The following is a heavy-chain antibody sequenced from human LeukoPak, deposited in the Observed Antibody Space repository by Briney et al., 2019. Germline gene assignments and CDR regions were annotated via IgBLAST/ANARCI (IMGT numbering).Heavy chain of an antibody. D-gene: IGHD6-19*01. Sequence: QLGGSLRLSCAASGFTFSTYWMNWVRQAPGKGLVWVSRINSDGSSTSYADSVKGRFTISRDNAKNTLYLQMNSLRAEDTALYYCARDSSQWLAVGDYWGQGTLVTVSS. CDR3: ARDSSQWLAVGDY. CDR2: INSDGSST. CDR1: GFTFSTYW. V-gene: IGHV3-74*01. J-gene: IGHJ4*02.